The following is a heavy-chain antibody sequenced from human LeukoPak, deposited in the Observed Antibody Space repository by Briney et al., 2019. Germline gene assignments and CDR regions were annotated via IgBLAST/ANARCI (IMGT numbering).Heavy chain of an antibody. J-gene: IGHJ4*02. D-gene: IGHD3-22*01. CDR1: GFTFSTYA. Sequence: GGSLRLSCAASGFTFSTYAMSWVRQAPGKGLEWVSALSGSGDGTYHAESVKGRFTMSRDNSKNMLYLQMNSLKAEDTAVYYCAKGGPQLYYDSSGYYFLDYWGQGTLVTVSS. CDR2: LSGSGDGT. V-gene: IGHV3-23*01. CDR3: AKGGPQLYYDSSGYYFLDY.